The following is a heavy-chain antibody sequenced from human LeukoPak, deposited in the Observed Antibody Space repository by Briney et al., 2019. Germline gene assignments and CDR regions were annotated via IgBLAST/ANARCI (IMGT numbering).Heavy chain of an antibody. CDR2: VHNKGNNK. D-gene: IGHD1-26*01. CDR1: RFTFSRYA. V-gene: IGHV3-23*05. J-gene: IGHJ4*02. CDR3: AKDVRGGPILGAGSVDF. Sequence: PGGSLRLSCAATRFTFSRYAMSWVRQAPGKGLEWVSAVHNKGNNKYYADSVKGRFTISRDNSKNTLYLQMDSLRAEDTAVYYCAKDVRGGPILGAGSVDFWGQGTLVTVSS.